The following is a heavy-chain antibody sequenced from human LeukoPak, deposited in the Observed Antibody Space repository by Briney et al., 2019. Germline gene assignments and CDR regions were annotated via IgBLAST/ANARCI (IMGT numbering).Heavy chain of an antibody. Sequence: GGSLRLSCAASGFTFSTYGMHWVRQAPGKGLEWVAVIWYDGSIKYYADSLRGRFTISRDNSKNTLHLQMNSLRAEDTAVYYCARWGISAGHSCPDVWGQGTTVTVSS. CDR1: GFTFSTYG. V-gene: IGHV3-33*01. D-gene: IGHD5-12*01. J-gene: IGHJ6*02. CDR2: IWYDGSIK. CDR3: ARWGISAGHSCPDV.